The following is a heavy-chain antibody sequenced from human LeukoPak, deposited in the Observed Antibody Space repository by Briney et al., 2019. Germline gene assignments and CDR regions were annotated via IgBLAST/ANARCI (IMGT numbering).Heavy chain of an antibody. Sequence: PSETLSLTCTVSGGSISSGDYYWSWIRQPPGKGLEWIGYIYYSGSTYYNPSLKSRVTISVDTSKNQFSLKLSSVTAADTAVYYCARGAPAGTSPADWFDPWGQGTLVTVSS. D-gene: IGHD1-1*01. CDR1: GGSISSGDYY. J-gene: IGHJ5*02. CDR3: ARGAPAGTSPADWFDP. V-gene: IGHV4-30-4*08. CDR2: IYYSGST.